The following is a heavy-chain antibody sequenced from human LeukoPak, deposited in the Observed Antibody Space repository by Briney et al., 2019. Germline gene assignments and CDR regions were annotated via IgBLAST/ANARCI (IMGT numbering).Heavy chain of an antibody. CDR1: GFTFSDYR. CDR2: ISSRGTTV. V-gene: IGHV3-48*01. J-gene: IGHJ6*03. D-gene: IGHD2-2*01. Sequence: GGSLRLPCEASGFTFSDYRMKWLRHSPGKGLEWVSYISSRGTTVFYADSVKGRFTLSRDNDMHSVFLEMHGLRGDDTATYDCARVHGVCSTSTCYVANADVWGKGTAVSVS. CDR3: ARVHGVCSTSTCYVANADV.